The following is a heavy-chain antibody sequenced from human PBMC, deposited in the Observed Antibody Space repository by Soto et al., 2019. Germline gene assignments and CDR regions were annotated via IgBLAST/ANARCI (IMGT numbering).Heavy chain of an antibody. Sequence: QVQLQESGPGLVKPSQTLSLTCTVSGGSISSGGYYWSWIRQHPGKGLEWIGYIDYSGSTYYNPSLKIRVTISVDTSKNQCSLKLSSVTAADTAVYYCARGGIAAAAPPDYWGQGTLVTVSS. D-gene: IGHD6-13*01. CDR1: GGSISSGGYY. CDR3: ARGGIAAAAPPDY. CDR2: IDYSGST. J-gene: IGHJ4*02. V-gene: IGHV4-31*03.